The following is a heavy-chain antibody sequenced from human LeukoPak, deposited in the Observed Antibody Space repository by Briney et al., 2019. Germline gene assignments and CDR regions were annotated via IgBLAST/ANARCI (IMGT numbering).Heavy chain of an antibody. J-gene: IGHJ4*02. CDR3: ARDSGAGQVVPAAWGYYFDH. V-gene: IGHV3-20*04. Sequence: TGGSLRLSCAASGFTFDDYGMSWVRQAPGKGLEWVSGINWNGGSTGYADSVKGRFTISRDNAKNSLYLQMNSLRAEDTALYYCARDSGAGQVVPAAWGYYFDHWGQGTLVTVSS. CDR1: GFTFDDYG. CDR2: INWNGGST. D-gene: IGHD2-2*01.